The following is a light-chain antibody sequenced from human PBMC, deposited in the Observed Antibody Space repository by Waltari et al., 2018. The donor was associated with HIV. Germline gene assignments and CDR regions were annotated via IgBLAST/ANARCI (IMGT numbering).Light chain of an antibody. Sequence: QSALTQPASVSGSPGQSITISCPGTSSDVGGYHYVSCSQQHPGKAPKLMIYEVSKRPSGFSNRFAGSKSGNTASLTISGLQAEDEADYYCSSYTSSSTLGVFGGGTKLTVL. V-gene: IGLV2-14*01. CDR2: EVS. CDR3: SSYTSSSTLGV. CDR1: SSDVGGYHY. J-gene: IGLJ2*01.